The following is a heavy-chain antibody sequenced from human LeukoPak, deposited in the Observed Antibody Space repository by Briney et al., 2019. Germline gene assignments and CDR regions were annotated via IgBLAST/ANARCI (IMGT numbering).Heavy chain of an antibody. V-gene: IGHV4-39*07. Sequence: SETLSLTCTVSGGSISSSSYYWGWIRQPPGKGLEWIGSIYYSGSTNYNPSLKSRVTISVDTSKNQFSLKLSSVTAADTAVYYCARTLKEYSSSSWVWSVNYFDYWGQGTLVTVSS. CDR1: GGSISSSSYY. CDR3: ARTLKEYSSSSWVWSVNYFDY. CDR2: IYYSGST. D-gene: IGHD6-6*01. J-gene: IGHJ4*02.